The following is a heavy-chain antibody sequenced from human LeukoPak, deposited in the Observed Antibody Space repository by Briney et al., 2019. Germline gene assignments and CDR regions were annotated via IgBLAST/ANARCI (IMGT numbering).Heavy chain of an antibody. D-gene: IGHD1-14*01. J-gene: IGHJ4*02. V-gene: IGHV4-4*07. CDR2: MYSNGNT. CDR1: GGSISNYY. Sequence: SETLSLTCTVSGGSISNYYWSWIRQPAGKGLEWIGRMYSNGNTNYNPSLQSRMTMSVDTSTNQFSLKLTSVTAADTAVYYCASMQAGTVEYWGQGTLVTVSS. CDR3: ASMQAGTVEY.